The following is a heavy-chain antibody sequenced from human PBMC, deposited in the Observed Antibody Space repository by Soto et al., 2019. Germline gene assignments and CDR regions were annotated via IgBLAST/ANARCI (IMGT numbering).Heavy chain of an antibody. CDR3: ARGDLGGRGNDY. CDR1: GGSFSAYY. CDR2: INHSGST. D-gene: IGHD3-10*01. V-gene: IGHV4-34*01. Sequence: QVLLQQWGAGLLKPSETLSLTCAVYGGSFSAYYWSWIRQPPGKGPEWIGEINHSGSTNYNPSLKCRVTISVDTSKDQFSLKLSSVTAADTAVYYCARGDLGGRGNDYWGQGTLVTVSS. J-gene: IGHJ4*02.